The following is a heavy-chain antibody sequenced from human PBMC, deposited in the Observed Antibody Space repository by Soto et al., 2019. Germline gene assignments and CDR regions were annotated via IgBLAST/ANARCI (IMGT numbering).Heavy chain of an antibody. J-gene: IGHJ4*02. CDR2: IVVGSGNT. V-gene: IGHV1-58*01. D-gene: IGHD5-18*01. CDR3: ATDKGDSYGYGNY. Sequence: QMQLVQSGPEVKKPGTSVKVSCKASGFAFSNSAVQWVRQARGQRLEWIGWIVVGSGNTNYSQKFQERVTTTRYMSAATAYMELSSLRSEDTAVYYCATDKGDSYGYGNYWGQGTLVTVSS. CDR1: GFAFSNSA.